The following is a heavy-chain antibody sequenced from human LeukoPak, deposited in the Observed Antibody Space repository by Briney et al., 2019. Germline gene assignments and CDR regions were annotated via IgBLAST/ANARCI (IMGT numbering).Heavy chain of an antibody. J-gene: IGHJ3*02. CDR2: INHSGSA. CDR1: GGSFSGYY. CDR3: ARGCYARTFDI. Sequence: SETLSLTCAVYGGSFSGYYWSWIRQPPGKGLEWIGEINHSGSANYNPSLKSRVTISVDTSKNQFSLKLSSVTAADTAVYYCARGCYARTFDIWGQGTTVTVSS. D-gene: IGHD3-16*01. V-gene: IGHV4-34*01.